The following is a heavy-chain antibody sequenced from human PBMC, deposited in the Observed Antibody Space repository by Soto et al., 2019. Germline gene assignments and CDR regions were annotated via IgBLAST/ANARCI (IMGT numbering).Heavy chain of an antibody. J-gene: IGHJ6*02. CDR2: IRSRGDVT. D-gene: IGHD1-1*01. V-gene: IGHV3-23*01. CDR3: AKQQGPGTPYYYAMDV. CDR1: GFTFSSYA. Sequence: EVQLLESGGALVQPGGSLRLSCAASGFTFSSYAMTWVRQAPGKGLEWVSVIRSRGDVTYYADSVKGRFTISRDNSRSTLYLHLDNLRAEDTAVYYCAKQQGPGTPYYYAMDVWGQGTTGAVSS.